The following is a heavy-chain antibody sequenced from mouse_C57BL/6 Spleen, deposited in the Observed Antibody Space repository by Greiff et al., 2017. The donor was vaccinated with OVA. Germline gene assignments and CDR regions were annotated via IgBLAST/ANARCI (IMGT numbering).Heavy chain of an antibody. CDR1: GFTFSSYA. CDR3: AKDDYYGSSTYWYLDD. CDR2: ISDGGSYT. J-gene: IGHJ1*03. D-gene: IGHD1-1*01. Sequence: EVQVVESGGGLVKPGGSLKLSCAASGFTFSSYAMSWVRQTPEKRLEWVATISDGGSYTYYPDNVKGRFTISRDNAKNNLYLQMSHLKSEDTAVYYCAKDDYYGSSTYWYLDDWGTGTTVTVAS. V-gene: IGHV5-4*01.